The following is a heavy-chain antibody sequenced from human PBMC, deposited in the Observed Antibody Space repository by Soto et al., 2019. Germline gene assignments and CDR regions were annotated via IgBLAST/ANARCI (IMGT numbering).Heavy chain of an antibody. CDR1: GFTVSGNY. V-gene: IGHV3-66*01. CDR2: IFSGDST. Sequence: EVQLVESGGGLVQPGGSLRLSCAASGFTVSGNYMNWVRQAPGKGLEWVSVIFSGDSTYYTDSVKGRFTISRDNSKNTVYLQMNSLRAADTAVYYCARDMGGYSYGTIDYWGQGTLVTVAS. J-gene: IGHJ4*02. CDR3: ARDMGGYSYGTIDY. D-gene: IGHD5-18*01.